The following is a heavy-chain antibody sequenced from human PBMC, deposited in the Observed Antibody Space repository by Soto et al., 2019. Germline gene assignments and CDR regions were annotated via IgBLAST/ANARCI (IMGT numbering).Heavy chain of an antibody. CDR3: ARDTPPTDY. V-gene: IGHV1-18*01. J-gene: IGHJ4*02. Sequence: QVQLVQSGAEVKKPGASVKVSCKTSGYTFTSYHISWVRQAPGQGLEWMGWISAYNTNTNNAQKFQGRVTMTTETLTYTAYMELRSLRSDDTAVYYCARDTPPTDYWGQGTLVTVSS. CDR1: GYTFTSYH. CDR2: ISAYNTNT.